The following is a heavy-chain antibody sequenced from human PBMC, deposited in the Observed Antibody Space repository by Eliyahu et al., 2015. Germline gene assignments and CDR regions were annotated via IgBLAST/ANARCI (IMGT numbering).Heavy chain of an antibody. J-gene: IGHJ4*02. CDR1: GYTFISYG. V-gene: IGHV1-18*01. CDR2: ISAYNGNT. CDR3: AREDYDILTGHTPFDY. Sequence: QVQLXQSGAEVXKPGASVXVSCXASGYTFISYGISWVRQAPGQGLEWMAWISAYNGNTNYAQKFQGRVTLTTDTSTRTAYMELRSLRSDDTAVYYCAREDYDILTGHTPFDYWGQGTLVTVSS. D-gene: IGHD3-9*01.